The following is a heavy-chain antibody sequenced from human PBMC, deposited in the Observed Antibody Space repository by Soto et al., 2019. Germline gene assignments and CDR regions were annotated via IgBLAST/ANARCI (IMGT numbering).Heavy chain of an antibody. V-gene: IGHV1-46*01. CDR2: IDPSGGST. CDR3: ARAILTTSYFDF. D-gene: IGHD3-9*01. CDR1: GYTFTSYY. J-gene: IGHJ4*02. Sequence: QVQLVQSGPEVKKPGASVKISCRTSGYTFTSYYIHWMRQAPGQGPEWMGIIDPSGGSTTYAQKFQGRVTLTRDTSTSTVYMELSSLRSEDTAVVYCARAILTTSYFDFWGQGTLVAVSS.